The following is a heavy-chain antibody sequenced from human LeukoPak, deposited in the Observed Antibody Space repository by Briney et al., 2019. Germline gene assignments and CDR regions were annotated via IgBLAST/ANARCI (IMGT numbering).Heavy chain of an antibody. CDR1: GYTLTELS. CDR2: FDPEDGET. J-gene: IGHJ4*02. D-gene: IGHD6-13*01. Sequence: ASVKVSCKVSGYTLTELSMHWVRQAPGRGLEWMGGFDPEDGETIYAQKFQGRVTMTEDTSTDTAYMELSSLRSEDTAVYYCARDPVEQQLVPFDYWGQGTLVTVSS. V-gene: IGHV1-24*01. CDR3: ARDPVEQQLVPFDY.